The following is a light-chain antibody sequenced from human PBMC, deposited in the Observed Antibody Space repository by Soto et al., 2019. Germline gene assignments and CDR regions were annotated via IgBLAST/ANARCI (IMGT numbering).Light chain of an antibody. CDR3: SSYAGSNVV. Sequence: QSALTQPPSASGSPGQSVTISCTGTSSDVGGYNYVSWYQQHPGKAPKLMIYEVSKRPSGVPDRFSGSKSGNTDSLTVSGLQAEDEADYYCSSYAGSNVVFGGGTQLTVL. V-gene: IGLV2-8*01. CDR1: SSDVGGYNY. J-gene: IGLJ2*01. CDR2: EVS.